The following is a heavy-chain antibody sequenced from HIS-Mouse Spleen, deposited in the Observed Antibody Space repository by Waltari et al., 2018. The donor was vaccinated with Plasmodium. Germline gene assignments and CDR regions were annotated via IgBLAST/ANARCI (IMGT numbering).Heavy chain of an antibody. Sequence: QVQLVQSGAEVKKPGASVKVSCKASGYTFTSYGISWVRQAPGQGLEWIGWSSANNVNTNDAQKLQGRVPMTPDRSTSTAYMALRSLRPDDTAVYYCARRLYYDFWSGYYAYFDYWGQGTLVTVSS. V-gene: IGHV1-18*01. J-gene: IGHJ4*02. CDR2: SSANNVNT. CDR1: GYTFTSYG. CDR3: ARRLYYDFWSGYYAYFDY. D-gene: IGHD3-3*01.